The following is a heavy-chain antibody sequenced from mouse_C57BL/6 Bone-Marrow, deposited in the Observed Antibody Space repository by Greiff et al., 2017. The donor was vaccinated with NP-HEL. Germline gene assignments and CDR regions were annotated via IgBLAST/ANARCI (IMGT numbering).Heavy chain of an antibody. CDR2: LDPSDSYT. CDR3: ASDDGYYWYFDV. J-gene: IGHJ1*03. Sequence: QVHVKQPGAELVKPGASVKLSCKASGYTFTSYWMQWVKQRPGQGLEWIGELDPSDSYTNYNQKFKGKATLTVDTSSSTAYMQLSSLTSEDSAVYYCASDDGYYWYFDVWGTGTTVTVSA. CDR1: GYTFTSYW. V-gene: IGHV1-50*01. D-gene: IGHD2-3*01.